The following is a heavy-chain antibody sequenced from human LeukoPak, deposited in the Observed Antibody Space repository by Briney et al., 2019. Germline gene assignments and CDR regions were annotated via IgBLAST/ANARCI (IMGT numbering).Heavy chain of an antibody. J-gene: IGHJ1*01. Sequence: GGSLRLSCAASGFTFSSYAMHWVRQAPGKGLEWVAVILYDGSNKYYADSVKGRFTISRDNSKNTLYLQMNSLRAEDTAVYYCARDGVYYDSSGYYYSTEYFQHWGQGTLVTVSS. CDR1: GFTFSSYA. D-gene: IGHD3-22*01. CDR2: ILYDGSNK. V-gene: IGHV3-30-3*01. CDR3: ARDGVYYDSSGYYYSTEYFQH.